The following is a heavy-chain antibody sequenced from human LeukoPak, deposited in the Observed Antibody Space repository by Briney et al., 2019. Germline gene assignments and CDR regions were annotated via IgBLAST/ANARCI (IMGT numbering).Heavy chain of an antibody. J-gene: IGHJ4*02. V-gene: IGHV4-39*01. Sequence: SETLSLTCTVSGGSISSSSYYWGWIRQPPGKGLEWIGSIYYSGSTYYNPSLKSRVTISVDTSKNRFSLKLSSVTAADTAVYYCARQFADILTGYPIDYWGQGTLVTVSS. CDR2: IYYSGST. CDR1: GGSISSSSYY. D-gene: IGHD3-9*01. CDR3: ARQFADILTGYPIDY.